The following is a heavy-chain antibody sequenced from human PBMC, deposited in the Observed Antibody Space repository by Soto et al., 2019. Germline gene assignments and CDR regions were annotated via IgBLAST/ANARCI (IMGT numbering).Heavy chain of an antibody. CDR1: GGTFSSYA. D-gene: IGHD3-16*01. J-gene: IGHJ4*02. CDR2: IIPIFGTA. V-gene: IGHV1-69*13. CDR3: ARGLNNRPRAYYFDY. Sequence: ASVKVSCKASGGTFSSYAISWVRQAPGQGLEWMGGIIPIFGTANYAQKFQGRVTITADESTSTAYMELSSLRSEDTAVYYCARGLNNRPRAYYFDYWGQGTLVTVSS.